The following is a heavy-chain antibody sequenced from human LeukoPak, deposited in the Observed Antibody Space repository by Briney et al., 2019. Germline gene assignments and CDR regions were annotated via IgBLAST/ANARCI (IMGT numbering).Heavy chain of an antibody. CDR2: SGNAGDT. CDR3: AKKTPGNYPYDY. J-gene: IGHJ4*02. D-gene: IGHD3-22*01. Sequence: GGSLRLSCAASGFTFDVSAMNWVRQAPGKGLEWVSASGNAGDTYYADSVKGRSTISRDNSKKMLFLQMTSLRAEDTAVYYCAKKTPGNYPYDYWGQGTLVTVS. CDR1: GFTFDVSA. V-gene: IGHV3-23*01.